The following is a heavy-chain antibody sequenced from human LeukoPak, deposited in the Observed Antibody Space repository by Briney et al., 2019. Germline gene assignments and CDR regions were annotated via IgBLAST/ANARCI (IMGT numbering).Heavy chain of an antibody. V-gene: IGHV3-9*01. Sequence: GRSLRLSCAASGFTFDDYAMHWVRQAPGKGLEWVSGISWNSGSIGYADSVKGRFTISRDNARNSLYLQMSSLRAEDTAVYYCATYTHWVAGDVWGQGTAVTVSS. CDR1: GFTFDDYA. J-gene: IGHJ6*02. CDR3: ATYTHWVAGDV. D-gene: IGHD3-16*01. CDR2: ISWNSGSI.